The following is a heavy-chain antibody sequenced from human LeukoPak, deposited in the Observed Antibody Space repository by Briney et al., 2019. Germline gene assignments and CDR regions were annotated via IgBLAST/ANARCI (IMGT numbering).Heavy chain of an antibody. J-gene: IGHJ4*02. D-gene: IGHD6-19*01. CDR1: GFTFSDYY. CDR2: ISGSGGST. Sequence: GGSLRLSCAASGFTFSDYYMSWIRQAPGKGLEWVSAISGSGGSTYYADSVKGRFTISRDNSKNTLYLQMNSLRAEDTAVYYCAKDFGISSGWAHDYWGQGTLVTVSS. V-gene: IGHV3-23*01. CDR3: AKDFGISSGWAHDY.